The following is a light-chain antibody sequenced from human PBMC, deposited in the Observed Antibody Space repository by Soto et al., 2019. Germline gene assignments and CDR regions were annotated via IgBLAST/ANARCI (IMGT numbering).Light chain of an antibody. J-gene: IGKJ1*01. V-gene: IGKV4-1*01. CDR3: HQNYGNST. CDR2: WAS. Sequence: DIVVTQSSDSPAVSLGERATIDCKSSQSLLFSSNNKHYLAWDQQKPGQPPRLLISWASTPETWVPDRFSGSGSGTDFPLIISSLQAEDVAVYYCHQNYGNSTFGQGTRVEIK. CDR1: QSLLFSSNNKHY.